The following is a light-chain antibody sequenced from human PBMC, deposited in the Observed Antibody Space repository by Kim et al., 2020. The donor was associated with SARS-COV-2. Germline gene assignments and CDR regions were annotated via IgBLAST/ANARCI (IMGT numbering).Light chain of an antibody. CDR2: GKN. Sequence: ALGQTVRITCTGDGLRSYYASWYQQKPGQAPVLVIYGKNNRPSGIPDRFSGSSSGNTASLTITGAQAEDEADYYCNSRDSSGNHLVFGGGTQLTVL. V-gene: IGLV3-19*01. J-gene: IGLJ2*01. CDR1: GLRSYY. CDR3: NSRDSSGNHLV.